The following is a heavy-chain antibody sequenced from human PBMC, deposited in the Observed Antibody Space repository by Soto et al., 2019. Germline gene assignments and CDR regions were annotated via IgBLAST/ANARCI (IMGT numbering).Heavy chain of an antibody. CDR1: GYTFTSYD. D-gene: IGHD4-4*01. J-gene: IGHJ6*02. Sequence: ASVKVSCKASGYTFTSYDINWVRQATGQGLEWMGWMNPNSGNTGYAQKFQGRVTMTRNTSTSTAYMELSSLRSEDTAVYYCASSPLRNSYYYYGMDVWGQGTTVTVSS. CDR2: MNPNSGNT. CDR3: ASSPLRNSYYYYGMDV. V-gene: IGHV1-8*01.